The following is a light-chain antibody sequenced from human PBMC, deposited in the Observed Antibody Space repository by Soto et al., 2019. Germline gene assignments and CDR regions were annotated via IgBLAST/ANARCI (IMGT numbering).Light chain of an antibody. CDR1: QSVLYSSNNKNY. J-gene: IGKJ4*01. V-gene: IGKV4-1*01. CDR3: QQHYRTPHLP. CDR2: WAS. Sequence: DIVMTQSPDSLAVSLGERATINCKSSQSVLYSSNNKNYLAWYQQKPGQPPKLLNYWASIQESGVPDRFSGSGSGTDFTLTISSLQTEGVAVYYCQQHYRTPHLPSGGGTKVEIK.